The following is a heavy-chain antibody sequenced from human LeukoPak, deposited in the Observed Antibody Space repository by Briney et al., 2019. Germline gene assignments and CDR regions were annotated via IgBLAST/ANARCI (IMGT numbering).Heavy chain of an antibody. J-gene: IGHJ4*02. CDR2: ISSSSSTI. CDR3: ARDYGGSYYPGLFGY. V-gene: IGHV3-48*02. CDR1: GFTFSSYW. Sequence: GGSLRLSCAASGFTFSSYWMNWVRQAPGKGLEWVSYISSSSSTIYYADSVKGRFTISRDNAKNSLYLQMNSLRDEDTAVYYCARDYGGSYYPGLFGYWGQGTLVTVSS. D-gene: IGHD1-26*01.